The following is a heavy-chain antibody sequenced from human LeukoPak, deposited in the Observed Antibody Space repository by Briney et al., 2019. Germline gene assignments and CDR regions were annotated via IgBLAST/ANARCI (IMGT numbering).Heavy chain of an antibody. D-gene: IGHD2-15*01. J-gene: IGHJ4*02. CDR1: GFTFSSYW. Sequence: PGGSLRLSCAASGFTFSSYWMSWVRQAPGKGLEWVANIKQDGSEKYYVDSVKGRFTISRDNAKNSLYLQMNSLRAEDTAVYYCAREALGYCSGGSCYSGTDFDYWGQGTLVTVSS. CDR3: AREALGYCSGGSCYSGTDFDY. CDR2: IKQDGSEK. V-gene: IGHV3-7*01.